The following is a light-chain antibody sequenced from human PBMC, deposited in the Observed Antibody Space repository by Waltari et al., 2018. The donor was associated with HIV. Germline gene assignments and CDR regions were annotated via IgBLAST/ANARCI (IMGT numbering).Light chain of an antibody. V-gene: IGLV3-25*03. J-gene: IGLJ2*01. CDR2: NDT. CDR3: QTVVSTGTPVL. CDR1: GWATHY. Sequence: SYELPQPHSASVSPGETEGITCAGDGWATHYTYWSQQVPCQAPVMLIFNDTQRSSATPVRFSCACSGTTVTLTIIGVQSDDEADYLCQTVVSTGTPVLFGGGTNLSVL.